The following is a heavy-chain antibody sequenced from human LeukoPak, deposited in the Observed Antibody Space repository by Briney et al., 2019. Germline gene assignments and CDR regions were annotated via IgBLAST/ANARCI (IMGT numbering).Heavy chain of an antibody. V-gene: IGHV4-59*12. CDR1: GGSISSYY. CDR3: ARGLLLWFRVFDY. J-gene: IGHJ4*02. CDR2: IYYSGST. Sequence: PSETLSLTCTVSGGSISSYYWSWIRQPPGKGLEWIGYIYYSGSTNYNPSLKSRVTISVDTSKNQFSLKLSSVTAADTAVYYCARGLLLWFRVFDYWGQGTLVTVSS. D-gene: IGHD3-10*01.